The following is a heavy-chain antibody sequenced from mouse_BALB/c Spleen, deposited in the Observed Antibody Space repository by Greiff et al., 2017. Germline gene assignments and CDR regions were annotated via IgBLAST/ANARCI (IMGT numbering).Heavy chain of an antibody. CDR1: GFTFSDYY. J-gene: IGHJ3*01. CDR2: ISDGGSYT. CDR3: ASGYYYGTSFAC. V-gene: IGHV5-4*02. D-gene: IGHD1-1*01. Sequence: EVNVVESGGDLVKPGGSLKLSCAASGFTFSDYYMYWVRQTPEKRLEWVATISDGGSYTFYPDSVKGRFTISRDNAKNNLYLQMSSLKSEDTAMYYCASGYYYGTSFACWGQGTLVTVSA.